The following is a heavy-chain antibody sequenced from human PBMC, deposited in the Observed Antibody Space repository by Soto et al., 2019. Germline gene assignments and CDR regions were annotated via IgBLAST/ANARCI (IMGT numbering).Heavy chain of an antibody. Sequence: GASVKVSCKASGYTFNTYAVHWMRQAPGQGLEWMGWINTGYGNTKYSQKFQGRVTITSDTSANTAYMELSSLRSEDTAVYYCARVGPGNFPSYYFDSWGQGTLVTVSS. CDR1: GYTFNTYA. D-gene: IGHD3-10*01. J-gene: IGHJ4*02. V-gene: IGHV1-3*04. CDR2: INTGYGNT. CDR3: ARVGPGNFPSYYFDS.